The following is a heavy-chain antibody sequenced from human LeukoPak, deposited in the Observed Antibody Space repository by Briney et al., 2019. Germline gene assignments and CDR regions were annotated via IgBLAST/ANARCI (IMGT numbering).Heavy chain of an antibody. V-gene: IGHV3-21*01. CDR3: ARERSLQLWLNLPYFDY. D-gene: IGHD5-18*01. CDR1: GFTFSHHG. CDR2: ISSSSSYI. J-gene: IGHJ4*02. Sequence: GGSLRLSCAASGFTFSHHGMHWVRQAPGKGLEWVSSISSSSSYIYYADSVKGRFTISRDNAKNSLYLQMNSLRAEDTAVYYCARERSLQLWLNLPYFDYWGQGTLVTVSS.